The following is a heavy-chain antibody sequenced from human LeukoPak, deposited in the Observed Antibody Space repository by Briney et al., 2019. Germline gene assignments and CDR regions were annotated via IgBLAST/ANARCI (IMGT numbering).Heavy chain of an antibody. CDR3: ARESEETDFDY. D-gene: IGHD2-21*02. CDR2: INHSRNT. CDR1: GGSFSGYY. Sequence: SETLSLTCAVYGGSFSGYYWSWIRQPPGKGLEWIGEINHSRNTRYNPSLKSRVSMSADTSKNQFSLKVRSVTAADTAVYYCARESEETDFDYWGQGTLVTVSS. V-gene: IGHV4-34*01. J-gene: IGHJ4*02.